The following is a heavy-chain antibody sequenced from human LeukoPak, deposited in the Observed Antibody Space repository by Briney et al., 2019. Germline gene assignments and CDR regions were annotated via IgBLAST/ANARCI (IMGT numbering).Heavy chain of an antibody. CDR3: ARGRSAAGAFSKRPELFDP. V-gene: IGHV1-2*02. J-gene: IGHJ5*02. D-gene: IGHD6-13*01. CDR2: INPKSGGT. Sequence: ASVKVSCKTSGYTFTDYYLHWVRQAPGQGLGWMGWINPKSGGTNYAQNFQGRVTMTRDTSISTAYMELNSQRSDDTAAYYCARGRSAAGAFSKRPELFDPWGQGTRVTVSS. CDR1: GYTFTDYY.